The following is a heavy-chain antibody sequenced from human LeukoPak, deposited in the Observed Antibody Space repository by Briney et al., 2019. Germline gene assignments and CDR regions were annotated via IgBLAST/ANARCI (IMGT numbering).Heavy chain of an antibody. D-gene: IGHD2-21*01. V-gene: IGHV4-34*01. Sequence: SSGTLSLTCAVYGGSFSGYYWSWIRQPPGKGLEWIGEINHSGSTNYNPSLKSRVTISVDTSKNQFSLKLSSVTAADTAVYYCARLLSYWGQGTLVTVSS. CDR3: ARLLSY. CDR1: GGSFSGYY. CDR2: INHSGST. J-gene: IGHJ4*02.